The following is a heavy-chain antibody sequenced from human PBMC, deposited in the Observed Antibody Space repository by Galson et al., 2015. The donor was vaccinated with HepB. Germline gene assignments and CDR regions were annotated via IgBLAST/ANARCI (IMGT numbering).Heavy chain of an antibody. V-gene: IGHV6-1*01. J-gene: IGHJ5*02. D-gene: IGHD6-19*01. Sequence: CAISGDSVSSNSAAWNWIRQSPSRGLEWLGRTYYRSKWYNDYAVSVKSRITINPDTSKNQFSLQLNSVTPEDTAVYYCARESRRSGWYLYWFDPWGQGTLVTVSS. CDR2: TYYRSKWYN. CDR3: ARESRRSGWYLYWFDP. CDR1: GDSVSSNSAA.